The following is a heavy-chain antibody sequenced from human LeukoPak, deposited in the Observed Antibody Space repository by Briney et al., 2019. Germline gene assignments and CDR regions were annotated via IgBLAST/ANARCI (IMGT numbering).Heavy chain of an antibody. D-gene: IGHD4-17*01. CDR2: IKQDGSEK. J-gene: IGHJ3*02. V-gene: IGHV3-7*03. Sequence: GGSLRLSCAASGFTSSSYWMSWVRQAPGKGLEWVANIKQDGSEKYYVDSVKGRFTISRDNAKNSLYLQMNSLRAEDTAVYYCARDGTTVTTGNAFDIWGQGTMVTVSS. CDR3: ARDGTTVTTGNAFDI. CDR1: GFTSSSYW.